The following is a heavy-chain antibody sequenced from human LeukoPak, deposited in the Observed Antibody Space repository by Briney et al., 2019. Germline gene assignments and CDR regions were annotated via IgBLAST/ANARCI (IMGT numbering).Heavy chain of an antibody. CDR2: INPNSGGT. Sequence: ASVKVSCKASGYTFTGYYMHWVRQAPGQGLEWMGRINPNSGGTNYAQKFQGRVTMTRDTSISTAYMGLSRLRSDDTAVYYCARDMRQSGYWGQNYSMDVWGTGTTVTVSS. V-gene: IGHV1-2*06. CDR3: ARDMRQSGYWGQNYSMDV. D-gene: IGHD5-12*01. J-gene: IGHJ6*03. CDR1: GYTFTGYY.